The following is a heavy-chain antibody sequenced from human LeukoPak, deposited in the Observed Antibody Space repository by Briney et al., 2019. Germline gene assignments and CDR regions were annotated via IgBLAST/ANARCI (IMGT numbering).Heavy chain of an antibody. CDR1: GGSFSGYY. J-gene: IGHJ4*02. V-gene: IGHV4-34*01. D-gene: IGHD3-16*01. Sequence: PSETLSLTCAVYGGSFSGYYWSWIRQPPGKGLEWIGEISHSGSTNYNPSLKSRVTISVDTSKNQFSLKLSSVTAADTAVYYCARGVDGAYWGQGTLVTVSS. CDR3: ARGVDGAY. CDR2: ISHSGST.